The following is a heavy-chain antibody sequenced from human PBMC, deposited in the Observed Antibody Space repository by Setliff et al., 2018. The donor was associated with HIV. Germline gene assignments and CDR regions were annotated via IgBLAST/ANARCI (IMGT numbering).Heavy chain of an antibody. J-gene: IGHJ6*02. Sequence: PGGSLRLSCEASGFIFSSHDFHWVRQAAGQGLEWVSAIGTGGDTYYVDSVKGRFTISRDNARNSLYLQMNNLGAGDTAVYYCAREIQVVYTGGHYFYGMDVWGQGTAVTV. D-gene: IGHD3-16*01. V-gene: IGHV3-13*01. CDR3: AREIQVVYTGGHYFYGMDV. CDR2: IGTGGDT. CDR1: GFIFSSHD.